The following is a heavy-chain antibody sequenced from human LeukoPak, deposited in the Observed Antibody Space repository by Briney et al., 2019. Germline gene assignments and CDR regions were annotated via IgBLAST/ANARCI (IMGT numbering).Heavy chain of an antibody. V-gene: IGHV3-66*02. J-gene: IGHJ4*02. Sequence: GGSLRLSCTASGFTFSNYAMSWVRQAPGKGLEWVSVIYSGGSTYYADSVKGRFTISRDNSKNTLYLQMNSLRAEDTAVYYCASFPLAKDYWGQGTLVTVSS. CDR3: ASFPLAKDY. CDR2: IYSGGST. CDR1: GFTFSNYA. D-gene: IGHD3-16*01.